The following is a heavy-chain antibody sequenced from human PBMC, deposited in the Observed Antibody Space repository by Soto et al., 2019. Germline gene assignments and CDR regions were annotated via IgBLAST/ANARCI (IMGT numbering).Heavy chain of an antibody. Sequence: PSETLSLTCTLSGGSISSGENFWNWIRQSPGKGLEWIGYIHHSGSTYYNPSLKSRLTISVDTSKNQISLKLNSVTAADTAVYYCARDTGTYPYYFDYWGQGTLVTVSP. CDR1: GGSISSGENF. CDR2: IHHSGST. CDR3: ARDTGTYPYYFDY. J-gene: IGHJ4*02. V-gene: IGHV4-30-4*01. D-gene: IGHD1-26*01.